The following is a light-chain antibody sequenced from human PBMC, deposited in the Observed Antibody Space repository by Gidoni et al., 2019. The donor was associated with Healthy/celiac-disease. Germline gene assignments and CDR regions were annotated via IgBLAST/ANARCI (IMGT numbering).Light chain of an antibody. V-gene: IGKV1-5*03. Sequence: DIQMTHPPSTLSASVGDRVTITCRASQSISSWLAWYQQKPGKAPKLLIYKASSLESGVPSRFSGSGSGTEFTITISSLQPDDFATYYCQQYNSYWTFGQGTKVEIK. CDR1: QSISSW. J-gene: IGKJ1*01. CDR2: KAS. CDR3: QQYNSYWT.